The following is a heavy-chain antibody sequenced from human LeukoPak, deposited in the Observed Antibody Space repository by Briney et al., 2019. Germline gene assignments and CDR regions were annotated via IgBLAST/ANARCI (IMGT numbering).Heavy chain of an antibody. J-gene: IGHJ5*02. CDR3: AKDLALISGWFDP. CDR1: GFTLSSYG. CDR2: IWYDGSNK. V-gene: IGHV3-33*06. D-gene: IGHD2-8*01. Sequence: GGSLRLSCAASGFTLSSYGMHWVRQAPGKGLEWVAVIWYDGSNKYYADSVKGRFTISRDNSKNTLYLQMNSLRAEDTAVYYCAKDLALISGWFDPWGQGALVTVSS.